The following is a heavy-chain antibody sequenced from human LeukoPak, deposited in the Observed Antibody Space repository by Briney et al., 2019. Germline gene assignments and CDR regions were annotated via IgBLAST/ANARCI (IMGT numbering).Heavy chain of an antibody. Sequence: SETLSLTCTVSGGSISNYYWSWIRQPRGKGLEWIGYIYYSGTTNYNPSLKSRVTISVDTSKNQFSLKLNSVTAADTAVYYCARGVYIAAAQYGYWGQGTLATVSS. CDR2: IYYSGTT. J-gene: IGHJ4*02. D-gene: IGHD6-13*01. CDR3: ARGVYIAAAQYGY. V-gene: IGHV4-59*01. CDR1: GGSISNYY.